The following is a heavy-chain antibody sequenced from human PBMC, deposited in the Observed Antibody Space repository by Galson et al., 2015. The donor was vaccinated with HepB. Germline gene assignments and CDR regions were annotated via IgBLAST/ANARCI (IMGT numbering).Heavy chain of an antibody. CDR1: GFTLGSID. V-gene: IGHV3-64D*06. CDR2: ISSNGGST. D-gene: IGHD1-1*01. Sequence: SLRLSCAASGFTLGSIDMHWVRQAPGKGLEYVAVISSNGGSTHYAESVKGRFTISRDNSKDMLYFQMSSLRDEDTAVYYCMGWAWQLEREFDYWGQGIPVTVSS. CDR3: MGWAWQLEREFDY. J-gene: IGHJ4*02.